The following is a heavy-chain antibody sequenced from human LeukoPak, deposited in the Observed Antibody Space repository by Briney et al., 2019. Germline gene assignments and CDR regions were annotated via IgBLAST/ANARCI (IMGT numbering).Heavy chain of an antibody. V-gene: IGHV1-2*02. D-gene: IGHD6-13*01. J-gene: IGHJ4*02. Sequence: ASVKVSCKASGYTFTSYGISWVRQAPGQGLEWMGWINPNSGGTNYVQKFQGRVTMTRDTSISTAYMELSRLRSDDTAVYYCARDRIAAADWGQGTLVTVSS. CDR2: INPNSGGT. CDR3: ARDRIAAAD. CDR1: GYTFTSYG.